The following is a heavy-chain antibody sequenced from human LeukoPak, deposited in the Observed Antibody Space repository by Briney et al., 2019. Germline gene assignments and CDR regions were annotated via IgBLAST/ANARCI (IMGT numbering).Heavy chain of an antibody. CDR1: GYTLIELS. V-gene: IGHV1-24*01. Sequence: ASVKVSCKVSGYTLIELSMHWVRQAPGKGLEWMGGFDPEDGETIYAQKFQGRVTMTEDTSTDTAYMELSSLRSEDTAVYYCATGDYGGMAFDPWGQGTLVTVSS. J-gene: IGHJ5*02. CDR3: ATGDYGGMAFDP. CDR2: FDPEDGET. D-gene: IGHD4-23*01.